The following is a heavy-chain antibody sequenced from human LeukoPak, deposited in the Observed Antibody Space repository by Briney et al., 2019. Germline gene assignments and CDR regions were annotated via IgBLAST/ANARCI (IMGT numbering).Heavy chain of an antibody. V-gene: IGHV3-33*01. CDR2: IWYDGSNK. D-gene: IGHD6-13*01. Sequence: GGSLRLSCAASGFTFSSYGMHWVRQAPGKGLEWVAVIWYDGSNKYYADSVKGRFTISRDNSKNTLYLQMNSLRAEDTAVYYCASGSSSWYGAGDWFDPWGQGTLVTVSS. CDR1: GFTFSSYG. CDR3: ASGSSSWYGAGDWFDP. J-gene: IGHJ5*02.